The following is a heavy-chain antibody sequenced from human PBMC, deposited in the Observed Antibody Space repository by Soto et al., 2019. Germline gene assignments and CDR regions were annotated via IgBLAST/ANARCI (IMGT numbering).Heavy chain of an antibody. Sequence: SETLSLTCAVYGGSFSGYYWSWIRQPPGKGLEWIGEINHSGSTNYNPSLKSRVTISVDTSKNQSSLKLSSVTAADTAVYYCARVSYDFWSGYEAGYYYYYGMDVWGQGTTVTVSS. V-gene: IGHV4-34*01. CDR3: ARVSYDFWSGYEAGYYYYYGMDV. J-gene: IGHJ6*02. D-gene: IGHD3-3*01. CDR1: GGSFSGYY. CDR2: INHSGST.